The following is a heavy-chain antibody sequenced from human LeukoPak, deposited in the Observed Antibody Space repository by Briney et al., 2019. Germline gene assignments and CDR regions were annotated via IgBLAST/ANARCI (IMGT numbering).Heavy chain of an antibody. CDR1: AGSISSGDYY. CDR2: IYYSGST. J-gene: IGHJ4*02. Sequence: SQTLSLTCTVSAGSISSGDYYWSWIRQPPGNGLEWIGYIYYSGSTYYNPSLKSRVTISVDTSKNQLSLKLSSVTAADTAVYYCARDVKSDSSGYSDYWGQGTLVTVSS. CDR3: ARDVKSDSSGYSDY. V-gene: IGHV4-30-4*08. D-gene: IGHD3-22*01.